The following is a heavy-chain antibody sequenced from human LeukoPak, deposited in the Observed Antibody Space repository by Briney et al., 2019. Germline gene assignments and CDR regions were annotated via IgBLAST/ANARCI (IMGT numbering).Heavy chain of an antibody. V-gene: IGHV1-58*02. J-gene: IGHJ4*02. Sequence: ASVKVSCKASGFTFTSSAMQWVRQARGQRLEWIGWIVVGSGNTNYAQKFQERVTITRDMSTSTAYMELSSLRSEDTAVYYCAARMYYYDTSGSSFDYWGQGTLVTVSS. D-gene: IGHD3-22*01. CDR2: IVVGSGNT. CDR1: GFTFTSSA. CDR3: AARMYYYDTSGSSFDY.